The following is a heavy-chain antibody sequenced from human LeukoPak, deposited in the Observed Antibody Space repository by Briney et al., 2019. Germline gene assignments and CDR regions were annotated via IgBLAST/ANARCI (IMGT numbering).Heavy chain of an antibody. CDR2: IKQDGSEK. D-gene: IGHD3-10*01. Sequence: GGSLRLSCAASGFTFSSYWTSWVRQAPGKGLEWVANIKQDGSEKYYVDSVKGRFTISRDNSKNTLYLHMNNLRVEDSALYYCAKEKTVRGVIPLHLDYWGQGSLVTVSS. V-gene: IGHV3-7*03. J-gene: IGHJ4*02. CDR1: GFTFSSYW. CDR3: AKEKTVRGVIPLHLDY.